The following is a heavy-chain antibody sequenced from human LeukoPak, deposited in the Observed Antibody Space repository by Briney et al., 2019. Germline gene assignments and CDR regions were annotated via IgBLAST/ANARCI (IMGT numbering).Heavy chain of an antibody. CDR1: GFTFSSYG. CDR3: AKAWYSSGWYGY. Sequence: GGSLRLSCAASGFTFSSYGMHWVRQAPGKGLEWAAFIRYDGSNKYYADSVKGRFTISRDNSKNTLYLQMNCPRAEDTAVYYCAKAWYSSGWYGYWGQGTLVTVSS. J-gene: IGHJ4*02. V-gene: IGHV3-30*02. CDR2: IRYDGSNK. D-gene: IGHD6-19*01.